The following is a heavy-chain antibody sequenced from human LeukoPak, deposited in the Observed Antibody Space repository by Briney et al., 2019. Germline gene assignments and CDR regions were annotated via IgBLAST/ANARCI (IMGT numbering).Heavy chain of an antibody. J-gene: IGHJ4*02. CDR3: ARVKEPGIAAAGFDY. CDR2: INSDGSST. CDR1: GFTFISYW. V-gene: IGHV3-74*01. D-gene: IGHD6-13*01. Sequence: GGSLRLSCAASGFTFISYWMHWVRQAPGKGLVWVSHINSDGSSTSYADSVKGRFTISRDNAKNTLYLQMNSLRAEDTAVYYCARVKEPGIAAAGFDYWGQGTLVTVSS.